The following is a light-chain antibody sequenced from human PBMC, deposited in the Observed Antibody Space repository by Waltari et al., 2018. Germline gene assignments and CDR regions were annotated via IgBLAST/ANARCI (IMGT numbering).Light chain of an antibody. CDR3: CSYAGTSTVI. CDR2: DVS. V-gene: IGLV2-23*02. CDR1: SSHVGAYNF. Sequence: QSALTQPASVSGSPGQSITISCTGPSSHVGAYNFLSWYQQHPGKAPKFMIYDVSKRPSGVSNRFSGSKSGNTASLTISGLQAEDEADYYCCSYAGTSTVIFGGGTKLTVL. J-gene: IGLJ2*01.